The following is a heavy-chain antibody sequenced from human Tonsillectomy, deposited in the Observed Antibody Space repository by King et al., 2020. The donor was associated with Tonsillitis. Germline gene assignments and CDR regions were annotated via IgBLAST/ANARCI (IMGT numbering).Heavy chain of an antibody. D-gene: IGHD3-10*01. V-gene: IGHV5-51*03. CDR3: ARIGPYAYGSNEEHY. CDR2: IYPGDSDT. J-gene: IGHJ4*02. CDR1: GYSFTSYW. Sequence: VQLVQSGAEVKKPGASLKISCKGSGYSFTSYWIGWVRQMPGKGLEWMGIIYPGDSDTRYSPSFQGQVTISADKSITTAYLQWSSLKASDTAMYYCARIGPYAYGSNEEHYWGQGTLVTVSS.